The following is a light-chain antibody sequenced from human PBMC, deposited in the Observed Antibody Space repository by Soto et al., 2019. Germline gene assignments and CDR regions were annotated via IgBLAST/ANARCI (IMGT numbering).Light chain of an antibody. Sequence: EIVLTQSPGTLSLSPGERATLSYRASQSVYSSYLAWYQQKPGQAPRLLIYGASNRATCIPDRFSGSGSETDFTLTISRLEPEDFGVYYCQQYGSSPVTFGPGTRVDIK. V-gene: IGKV3-20*01. CDR3: QQYGSSPVT. CDR1: QSVYSSY. CDR2: GAS. J-gene: IGKJ3*01.